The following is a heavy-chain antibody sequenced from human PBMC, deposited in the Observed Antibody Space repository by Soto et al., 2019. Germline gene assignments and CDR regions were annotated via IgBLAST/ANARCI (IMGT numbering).Heavy chain of an antibody. D-gene: IGHD3-3*01. Sequence: SETLSLTCTVSGGSISSSSYYWGWIRQPPGKGLEWIGSIYYSGSTYYNPSLKSRVTISVDTSKNQFSLKLSSVTAADTAVYYCAGGITIFGVGQYYYGMDVWGQGTTVTVSS. J-gene: IGHJ6*02. CDR2: IYYSGST. CDR1: GGSISSSSYY. V-gene: IGHV4-39*01. CDR3: AGGITIFGVGQYYYGMDV.